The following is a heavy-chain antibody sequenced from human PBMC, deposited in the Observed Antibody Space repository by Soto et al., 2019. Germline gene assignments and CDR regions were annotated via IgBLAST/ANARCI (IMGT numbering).Heavy chain of an antibody. J-gene: IGHJ6*02. V-gene: IGHV1-69*13. CDR1: GGTFSSYA. CDR2: IIPIFGTA. CDR3: ARPRDYSNSNYGMDV. D-gene: IGHD4-4*01. Sequence: ASVKVSCKASGGTFSSYAISWVRQAPGQGLEWMGGIIPIFGTANYAQKFQGRVTITADESTSTAYMELSSLRSEDTAVYYCARPRDYSNSNYGMDVWGQGTTVTVSS.